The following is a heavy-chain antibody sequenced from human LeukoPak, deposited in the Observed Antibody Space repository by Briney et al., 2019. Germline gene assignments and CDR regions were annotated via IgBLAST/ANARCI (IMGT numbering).Heavy chain of an antibody. CDR1: GGTFSSYA. CDR2: TIPILGIA. V-gene: IGHV1-69*04. CDR3: ARDTSLTTVVRGFDY. D-gene: IGHD4-23*01. J-gene: IGHJ4*02. Sequence: ASVKVSCKASGGTFSSYAISWVRQAPGQGLEWMGRTIPILGIANYAQKFQGRVTITADKSTSTAYMELSSLRSEDTAVYYCARDTSLTTVVRGFDYWGQGTLVTVSS.